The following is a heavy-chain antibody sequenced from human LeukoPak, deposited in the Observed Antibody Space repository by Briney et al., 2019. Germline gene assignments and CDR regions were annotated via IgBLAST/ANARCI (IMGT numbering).Heavy chain of an antibody. CDR1: GFTFSSYA. J-gene: IGHJ4*02. V-gene: IGHV3-23*01. D-gene: IGHD3-22*01. CDR3: AKDRNYYDSIGFDY. Sequence: GGSLRPSCAASGFTFSSYAMSWVRQAPGMGLEWVSAISGSGGSTYYADSVKGRFTISRDNSKNTLYLQMSSLRAEDTAVYYCAKDRNYYDSIGFDYWGQGTLVTVSS. CDR2: ISGSGGST.